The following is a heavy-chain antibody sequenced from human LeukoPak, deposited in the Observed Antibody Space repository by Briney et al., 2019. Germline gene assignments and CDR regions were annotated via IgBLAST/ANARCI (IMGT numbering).Heavy chain of an antibody. V-gene: IGHV3-21*01. CDR1: GFTFSSYS. D-gene: IGHD3-10*01. CDR3: ARDRVVRGVINDY. J-gene: IGHJ4*02. CDR2: ISGSSSYI. Sequence: GGSLRLSCAASGFTFSSYSMNWVRQAPGKGLEWVSSISGSSSYIYYADSVKGRFTISRDNAKNSLYLQMNSLRAEDTAVYYCARDRVVRGVINDYWGQGTLVTVSS.